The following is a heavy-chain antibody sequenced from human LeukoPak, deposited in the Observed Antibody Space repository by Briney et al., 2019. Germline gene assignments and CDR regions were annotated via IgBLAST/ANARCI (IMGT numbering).Heavy chain of an antibody. D-gene: IGHD1-26*01. CDR2: INHSGLT. CDR1: GGSYSDYY. CDR3: ARLGSYPRDAFDI. J-gene: IGHJ3*02. Sequence: SETLSLTCGVYGGSYSDYYWSWIRQPPGKGLEWIGEINHSGLTNYNPSLKSRVTISLDTSKNQFSLKLSSVTAADTAVYYCARLGSYPRDAFDIWGQGTMVTVSS. V-gene: IGHV4-34*01.